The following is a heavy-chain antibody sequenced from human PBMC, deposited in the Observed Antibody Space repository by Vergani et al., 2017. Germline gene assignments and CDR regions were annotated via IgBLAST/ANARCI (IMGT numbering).Heavy chain of an antibody. J-gene: IGHJ4*02. V-gene: IGHV5-51*01. D-gene: IGHD2-21*01. CDR1: ESSFISNE. CDR3: TRHVPSGDGACLHFDH. CDR2: INPIDSKI. Sequence: EVMLVQSGAEVKKPGESLKISCKYSESSFISNEIAWVRQMSGKGLQWMGNINPIDSKIAYSPSFQGRAIMSLDKSITTAYLQWRSLKASDTAIYYCTRHVPSGDGACLHFDHWGQGTQVTVSS.